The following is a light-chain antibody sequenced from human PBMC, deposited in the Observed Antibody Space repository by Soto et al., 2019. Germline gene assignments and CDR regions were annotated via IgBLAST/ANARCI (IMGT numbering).Light chain of an antibody. J-gene: IGKJ5*01. CDR2: GAS. V-gene: IGKV3-20*01. CDR1: QSVSSSF. CDR3: QQYGSSPVT. Sequence: EIVLTQSPGTLSLSPGERATLSCRASQSVSSSFLAWYQQKPGQAPRLLIYGASSRASGIPDSFSGSGSGTAFILTISRLEPEDFAVYYCQQYGSSPVTFGQGTRLDIK.